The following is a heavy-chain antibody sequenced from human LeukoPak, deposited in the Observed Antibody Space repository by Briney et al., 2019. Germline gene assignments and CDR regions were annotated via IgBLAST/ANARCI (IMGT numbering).Heavy chain of an antibody. V-gene: IGHV1-3*01. J-gene: IGHJ4*02. CDR2: INAGNGNT. CDR1: GYTFTSYA. Sequence: ASVNVSCKASGYTFTSYAMHWVRQAPGQRLEWMGWINAGNGNTKYSQKFQGRVTITRDTSASTAYMELSSLRSEDTAVYYCARGSGWYWGRSYYFDYWGQGTLVTVSS. CDR3: ARGSGWYWGRSYYFDY. D-gene: IGHD6-13*01.